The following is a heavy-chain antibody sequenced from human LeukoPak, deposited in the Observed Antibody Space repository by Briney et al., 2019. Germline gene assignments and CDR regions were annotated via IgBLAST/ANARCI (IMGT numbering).Heavy chain of an antibody. CDR2: IYFGGTT. V-gene: IGHV3-53*01. CDR3: ARGDGVYVY. Sequence: GGSLRLSCAASGFTVSSNYMTWVRQAPGQGLERVSVIYFGGTTYYADSVKGRFTISRDNSKNTVYLQMNSLRVEDTAVYYCARGDGVYVYWGQGTLVTVSS. J-gene: IGHJ4*02. D-gene: IGHD5/OR15-5a*01. CDR1: GFTVSSNY.